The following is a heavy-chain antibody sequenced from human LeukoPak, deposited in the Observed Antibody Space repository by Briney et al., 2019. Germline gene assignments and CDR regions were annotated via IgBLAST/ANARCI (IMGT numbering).Heavy chain of an antibody. CDR1: GFTLGSYD. CDR2: ISGSGGST. D-gene: IGHD1-26*01. Sequence: GRSLTLSCAASGFTLGSYDMSWVRQPPRKGLEWVSAISGSGGSTYYADSGKGRFTISRDNSKNTLCLQMNSLRAEDTAVYYCAKSPLLVGATSFAYWGQGTLVTVSS. CDR3: AKSPLLVGATSFAY. V-gene: IGHV3-23*01. J-gene: IGHJ4*02.